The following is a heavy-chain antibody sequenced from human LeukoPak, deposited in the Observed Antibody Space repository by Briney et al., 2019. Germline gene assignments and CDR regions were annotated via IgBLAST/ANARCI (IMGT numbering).Heavy chain of an antibody. CDR1: GFTFSSYW. D-gene: IGHD2/OR15-2a*01. CDR3: AKDALLFYIENAFDI. J-gene: IGHJ3*02. Sequence: GGSLRLSCAASGFTFSSYWMHWVRQAPGKGLVWVSAISGSGGSTYYADSVKGRFTISRDNSKNTLYLQMNSLRAEDTAVYYCAKDALLFYIENAFDIWGQGTMVTVSS. CDR2: ISGSGGST. V-gene: IGHV3-23*01.